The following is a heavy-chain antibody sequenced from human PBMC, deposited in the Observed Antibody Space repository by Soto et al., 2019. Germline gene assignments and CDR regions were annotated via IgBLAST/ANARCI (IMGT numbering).Heavy chain of an antibody. CDR2: INHSGST. J-gene: IGHJ5*02. CDR1: GGSFSGYY. CDR3: ARVGGIPVLLWFGDPTGRWWFDP. V-gene: IGHV4-34*01. D-gene: IGHD3-10*01. Sequence: SETLSLTCAVYGGSFSGYYWSWIRQPPGKGLEWIGEINHSGSTNYNPSLKSRVTISVDTSKNQFSLKLSSVTAADTAVYYCARVGGIPVLLWFGDPTGRWWFDPWGQGTLVTVSS.